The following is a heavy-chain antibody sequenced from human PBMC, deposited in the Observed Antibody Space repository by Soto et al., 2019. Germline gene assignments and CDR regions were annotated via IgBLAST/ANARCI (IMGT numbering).Heavy chain of an antibody. CDR1: GGSISSYY. J-gene: IGHJ4*02. D-gene: IGHD2-15*01. V-gene: IGHV4-59*08. Sequence: SETLSLTCTVSGGSISSYYWSWIRQPPGKGLEWIGYIYYSGSTNYNPSLRSRVTISVDTSKNQFSLKLSSVTAADTAVYYCARRYGGNLDYWGQGTLVTVSS. CDR2: IYYSGST. CDR3: ARRYGGNLDY.